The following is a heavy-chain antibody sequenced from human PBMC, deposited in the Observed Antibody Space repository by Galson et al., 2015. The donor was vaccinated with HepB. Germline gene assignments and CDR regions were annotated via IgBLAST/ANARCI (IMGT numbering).Heavy chain of an antibody. D-gene: IGHD6-19*01. CDR3: AKLALGSSGWRGFADY. V-gene: IGHV3-23*01. CDR1: GFTFSSYA. J-gene: IGHJ4*02. CDR2: ISGSGGST. Sequence: SLRLAGAASGFTFSSYAMSWVRQAPGKGLEGVSGISGSGGSTYYADSVKGRFTISRDNSKNMLHLQMNSLRAEDTAVYYCAKLALGSSGWRGFADYWGQGTLVTVSS.